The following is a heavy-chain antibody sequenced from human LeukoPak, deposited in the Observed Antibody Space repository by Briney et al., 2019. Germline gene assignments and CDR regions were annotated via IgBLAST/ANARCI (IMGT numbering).Heavy chain of an antibody. J-gene: IGHJ4*02. CDR3: ASGRDLTATLPY. CDR1: GGSVSSADYY. Sequence: SQTLSLTCTVSGGSVSSADYYWSWIRQHPGKGLEWIGYIYYTGSTYYNSSLQSRVTISLETSKNQFSLKLNSVTAADTVVYYCASGRDLTATLPYWGRGTLVTVSS. CDR2: IYYTGST. V-gene: IGHV4-31*03. D-gene: IGHD2-21*02.